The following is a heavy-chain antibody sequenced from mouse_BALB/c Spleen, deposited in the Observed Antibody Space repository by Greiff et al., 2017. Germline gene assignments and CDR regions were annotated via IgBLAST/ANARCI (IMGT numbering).Heavy chain of an antibody. J-gene: IGHJ2*01. D-gene: IGHD2-1*01. V-gene: IGHV1-4*02. Sequence: VKLQESAAELARPGASVKMSCKASGYTFTSYTMHWVKQRPGQGLEWIGYINPSSGYTEYNQKFKDKTTLTADKSSSTAYMQLSSLTSEDSAVYYCARSGIYGNHTYWGQGTTLTVSS. CDR3: ARSGIYGNHTY. CDR1: GYTFTSYT. CDR2: INPSSGYT.